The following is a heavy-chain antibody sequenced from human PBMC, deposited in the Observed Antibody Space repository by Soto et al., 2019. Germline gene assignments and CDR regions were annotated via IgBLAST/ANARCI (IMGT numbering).Heavy chain of an antibody. V-gene: IGHV1-69*12. CDR3: ARDAYYDILTGYLNWFDL. CDR1: GDTFSNYA. CDR2: IIPIFGTT. D-gene: IGHD3-9*01. J-gene: IGHJ5*02. Sequence: QVKLVQSRAEVKKPGSSVKVSCKASGDTFSNYAISWVRQAPGQGLEWMGGIIPIFGTTNYAQKFQGRVTITADEYTSTAYMELSSLRSEDTAVYYCARDAYYDILTGYLNWFDLWGQGTLVTVSS.